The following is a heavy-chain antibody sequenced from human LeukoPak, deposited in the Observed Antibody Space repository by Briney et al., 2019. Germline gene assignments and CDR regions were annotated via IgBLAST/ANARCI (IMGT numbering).Heavy chain of an antibody. D-gene: IGHD2-2*01. V-gene: IGHV3-30*02. CDR2: IRYDGSNK. CDR1: GFTFSSYG. J-gene: IGHJ4*02. CDR3: AKDRHLRYCSSTSCYGGFDY. Sequence: AGGSLRLSYAASGFTFSSYGMHWVRQAPGKGLEWVAFIRYDGSNKYYADSVKGRFTISRDNSKNTLYLQMNSLRAEDTAVYYCAKDRHLRYCSSTSCYGGFDYWGQGTLVTVSS.